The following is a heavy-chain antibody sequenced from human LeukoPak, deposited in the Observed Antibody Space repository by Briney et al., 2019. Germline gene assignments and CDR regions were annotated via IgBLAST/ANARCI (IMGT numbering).Heavy chain of an antibody. CDR3: ARRSYYYDSSGYPDYWFDP. D-gene: IGHD3-22*01. J-gene: IGHJ5*02. V-gene: IGHV1-46*01. CDR2: INPSGGST. Sequence: ASVKVSCKASGYTFTSYYMHWVRQAPGQGLEWMGIINPSGGSTSYARKFQGRVTMTRDTSTSTVYMELSSLRSEDTAVYYCARRSYYYDSSGYPDYWFDPWGQGTLVTVSS. CDR1: GYTFTSYY.